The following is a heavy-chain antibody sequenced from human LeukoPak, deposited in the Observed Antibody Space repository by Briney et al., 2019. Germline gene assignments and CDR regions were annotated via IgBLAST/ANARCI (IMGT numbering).Heavy chain of an antibody. Sequence: GGSLRLSCAASGFTFSNYGMHWVRQAPGKGLEWVAVISYDGSNKYYADSVKGRFTISRDNSKNTLYLQMNSLRAEDTAVYYCAKDTGPLWFDPWGQGTLVTVSS. J-gene: IGHJ5*02. CDR2: ISYDGSNK. V-gene: IGHV3-30*18. CDR1: GFTFSNYG. CDR3: AKDTGPLWFDP. D-gene: IGHD1-14*01.